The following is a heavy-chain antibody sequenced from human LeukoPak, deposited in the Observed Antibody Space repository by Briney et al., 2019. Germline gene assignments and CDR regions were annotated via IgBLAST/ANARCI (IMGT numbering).Heavy chain of an antibody. Sequence: KDGESLKISCKGSGYGFAGYWIAWVRQMPGKGLEWMGLIFPVDSSARYSPSFQGQVTVSVDKSISTAYLQWNSLKASDSAIYYCAREQWGNLDHWGQGTQVSVSS. CDR1: GYGFAGYW. V-gene: IGHV5-51*01. CDR2: IFPVDSSA. J-gene: IGHJ4*02. D-gene: IGHD1/OR15-1a*01. CDR3: AREQWGNLDH.